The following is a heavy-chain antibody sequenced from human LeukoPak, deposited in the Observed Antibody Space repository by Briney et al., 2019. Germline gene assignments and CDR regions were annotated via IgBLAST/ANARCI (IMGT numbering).Heavy chain of an antibody. J-gene: IGHJ4*02. CDR2: IDTNTGNP. CDR1: GYTFTNHS. D-gene: IGHD6-6*01. Sequence: GASVKVSCKASGYTFTNHSINWVRQAPGQGLEYMGWIDTNTGNPTYAQGFTGRFVFSLDTSVSTAYLQISSLKAEDTAVYYCARDHGGSSSGYWGQGTLVTVSS. V-gene: IGHV7-4-1*02. CDR3: ARDHGGSSSGY.